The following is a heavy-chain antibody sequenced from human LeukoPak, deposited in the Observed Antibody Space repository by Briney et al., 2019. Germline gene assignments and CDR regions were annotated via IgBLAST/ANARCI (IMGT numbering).Heavy chain of an antibody. V-gene: IGHV4-39*01. Sequence: SETLSLTCTVSGGSISSSSYYWGWIRQPPGKGLEWIGSIYYSGSTYYNPSLKSRVTISVDTSKNQFSLKLRSVTAADTAVYYCALLWFGESNWFDPRGQGTLVTVSS. CDR3: ALLWFGESNWFDP. J-gene: IGHJ5*02. D-gene: IGHD3-10*01. CDR1: GGSISSSSYY. CDR2: IYYSGST.